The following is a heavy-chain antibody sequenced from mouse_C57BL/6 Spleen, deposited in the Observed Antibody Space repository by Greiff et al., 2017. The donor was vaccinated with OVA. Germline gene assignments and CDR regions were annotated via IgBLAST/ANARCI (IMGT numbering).Heavy chain of an antibody. CDR3: ARMRDYYDYDEYAKDY. D-gene: IGHD2-4*01. CDR1: GYTFTSYW. CDR2: IYPGSGST. J-gene: IGHJ4*01. Sequence: QVQLQQPGAELVKPGASVKMSCKASGYTFTSYWITWVKQRPGQGLEWIGDIYPGSGSTNYNEKFKSKATLTVDKSSSTAYMQLSRLTSEDSAVYYCARMRDYYDYDEYAKDYWGQGTSVTVSS. V-gene: IGHV1-55*01.